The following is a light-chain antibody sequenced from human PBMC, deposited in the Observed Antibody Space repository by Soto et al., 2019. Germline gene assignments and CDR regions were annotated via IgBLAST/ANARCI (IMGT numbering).Light chain of an antibody. V-gene: IGLV2-14*01. Sequence: QSVLTQPASVSGSPGQSITISCTGTGSDVGGYNYVSWYQQHPGKAPKLMISEVSNRPSGVSNRFSGSKSGNTASLTISGLQGEDEADYYCSTHTSTNTVVFGGGTKLTVL. J-gene: IGLJ3*02. CDR2: EVS. CDR3: STHTSTNTVV. CDR1: GSDVGGYNY.